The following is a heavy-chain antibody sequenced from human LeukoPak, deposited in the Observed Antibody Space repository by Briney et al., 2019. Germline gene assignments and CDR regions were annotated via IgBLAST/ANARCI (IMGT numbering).Heavy chain of an antibody. CDR2: IWYYGINK. CDR1: GFTFSSYG. Sequence: GGSLRLSCAAPGFTFSSYGMHWVRQAPGKGLEWVAVIWYYGINKYYADSVKGRFTISRDNSRNTLYLQMNGLRAEDTAVYYCARGMVGATYFDHWGQGTLVTVSS. D-gene: IGHD1-26*01. CDR3: ARGMVGATYFDH. V-gene: IGHV3-33*01. J-gene: IGHJ4*02.